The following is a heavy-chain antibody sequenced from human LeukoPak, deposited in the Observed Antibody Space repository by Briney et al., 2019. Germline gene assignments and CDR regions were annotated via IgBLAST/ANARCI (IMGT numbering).Heavy chain of an antibody. V-gene: IGHV4-59*02. D-gene: IGHD4-23*01. J-gene: IGHJ5*02. CDR2: IYFGGTT. Sequence: PSETLSLTCSVSAGSVKNYYWSWIRQPPGKGLEWLSNIYFGGTTDYNSSLKSRLTISVDTFKNQLSLNLQSVTAADTATYYCARHRSDTGGKKGVNWFDPWGQGTLVTVSS. CDR1: AGSVKNYY. CDR3: ARHRSDTGGKKGVNWFDP.